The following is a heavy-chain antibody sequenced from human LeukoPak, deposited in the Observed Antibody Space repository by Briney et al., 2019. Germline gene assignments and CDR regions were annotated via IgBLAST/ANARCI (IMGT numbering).Heavy chain of an antibody. CDR3: ARDYYDSSGYYWGY. CDR2: IYVSGTT. CDR1: GDSISSGSYY. Sequence: NPSETLSLTCIVSGDSISSGSYYWTWIRQPAGKGLEWIGRIYVSGTTNYNPSLKSRVTISVDTSKNQFSLKLRSVTAADTAVYYCARDYYDSSGYYWGYWGQGTLVTVSS. D-gene: IGHD3-22*01. J-gene: IGHJ4*02. V-gene: IGHV4-61*02.